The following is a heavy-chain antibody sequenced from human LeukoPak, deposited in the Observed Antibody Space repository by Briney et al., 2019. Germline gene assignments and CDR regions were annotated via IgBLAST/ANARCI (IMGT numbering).Heavy chain of an antibody. CDR1: GASISSYY. Sequence: SETLSLTCTVSGASISSYYWSWIRQPPGKGLEWIGYIYNSGSTNYNPSLKSRVTISVDTSKNQFSLKLSSVTAADTAVYYCARGNGANWNDGYYFDYWGQGTLVTVSS. D-gene: IGHD1-1*01. V-gene: IGHV4-59*12. CDR2: IYNSGST. J-gene: IGHJ4*02. CDR3: ARGNGANWNDGYYFDY.